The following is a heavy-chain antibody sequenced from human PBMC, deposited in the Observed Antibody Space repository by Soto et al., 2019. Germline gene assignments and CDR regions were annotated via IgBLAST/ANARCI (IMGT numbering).Heavy chain of an antibody. Sequence: SETLSLTCTVSGGSIGSYYWSWIRQPPGKGLEWIGYIYYSGSTNYNPSLKSRVTISVDTSKNQFSLKLSSVTAADTAVYYCARFRCRGDCYNDYRGQGTLVTVSS. CDR2: IYYSGST. J-gene: IGHJ4*02. D-gene: IGHD2-21*02. CDR1: GGSIGSYY. V-gene: IGHV4-59*01. CDR3: ARFRCRGDCYNDY.